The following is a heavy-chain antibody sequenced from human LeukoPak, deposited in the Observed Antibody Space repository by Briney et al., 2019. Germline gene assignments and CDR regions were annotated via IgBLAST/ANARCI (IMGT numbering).Heavy chain of an antibody. CDR3: AKSRRTYYYYAMDV. J-gene: IGHJ6*04. CDR2: ISWDGGST. V-gene: IGHV3-43D*04. CDR1: GFTFEDYA. Sequence: PGGSLRLSCAASGFTFEDYAMHWVRQAPGKGLEWVSLISWDGGSTYSADSVKGRFTISRDNSKNSLYLQMNSLRAEDTALYYCAKSRRTYYYYAMDVWDKGTTVTVSS.